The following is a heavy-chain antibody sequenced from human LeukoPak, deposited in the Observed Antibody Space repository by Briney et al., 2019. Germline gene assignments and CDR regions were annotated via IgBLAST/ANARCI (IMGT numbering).Heavy chain of an antibody. V-gene: IGHV3-30*02. CDR1: GFTFSSYG. Sequence: PGGSLRLSCAASGFTFSSYGMHWVRQAPGKGLEWVAFIRYDGINKYYADSVKGRFTISRDNSKNTLYLNMNSLRAEDTAVYYCAKDHINWFDPWGQGTLVTVSS. CDR2: IRYDGINK. CDR3: AKDHINWFDP. D-gene: IGHD2-21*01. J-gene: IGHJ5*02.